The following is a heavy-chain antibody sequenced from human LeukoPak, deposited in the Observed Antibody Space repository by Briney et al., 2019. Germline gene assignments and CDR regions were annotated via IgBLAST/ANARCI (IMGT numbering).Heavy chain of an antibody. V-gene: IGHV4-39*01. CDR3: ARQPRRVYYFDY. J-gene: IGHJ4*02. Sequence: SETLSLTCTVSGGSISSSNYYWAWIRQPPGEALEWIGSIYYGGSTYYNPSLKSRITISVDTSKNQFSLKLSSVTAADAAVYNCARQPRRVYYFDYWGQGTLVTVSS. CDR2: IYYGGST. CDR1: GGSISSSNYY.